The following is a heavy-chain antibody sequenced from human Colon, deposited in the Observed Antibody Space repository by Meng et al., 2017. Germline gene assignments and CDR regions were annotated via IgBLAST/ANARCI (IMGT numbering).Heavy chain of an antibody. CDR2: ISSSSSYI. CDR3: ASDLYYYDSSGKAEAFDI. Sequence: GESLKISCAVSGFTFSSYSMNWVRQAPGKGLEWVSSISSSSSYIYYTDSVKGRFTISSDNAKNSLYLQMNSLRAEGTAVYYCASDLYYYDSSGKAEAFDIWGQGTMVTVSS. J-gene: IGHJ3*02. D-gene: IGHD3-22*01. V-gene: IGHV3-21*01. CDR1: GFTFSSYS.